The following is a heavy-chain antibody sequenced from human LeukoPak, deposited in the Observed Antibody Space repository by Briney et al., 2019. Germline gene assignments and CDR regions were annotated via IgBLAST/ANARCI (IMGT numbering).Heavy chain of an antibody. CDR3: ARELKVESTTLAFDI. CDR1: GFTFSSYA. V-gene: IGHV3-23*01. CDR2: ISGSGGNT. Sequence: PGGSLRLSCAASGFTFSSYAMSWVRQAPGKGLEWVSAISGSGGNTYYADSVKGRFTISRDNSKNTLDLQMNSLRAEDTAVYYCARELKVESTTLAFDIWGQGTMVTVSS. J-gene: IGHJ3*02. D-gene: IGHD2/OR15-2a*01.